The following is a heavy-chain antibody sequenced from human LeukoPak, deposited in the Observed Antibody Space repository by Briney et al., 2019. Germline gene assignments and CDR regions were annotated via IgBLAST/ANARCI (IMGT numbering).Heavy chain of an antibody. J-gene: IGHJ6*02. CDR1: GFTFNTYE. D-gene: IGHD5-24*01. V-gene: IGHV3-48*03. Sequence: GGSLRLSCAASGFTFNTYEMNWVRQAPGKGLEWVSYISSGGSSIYYADSVKGRFTISRDNAKNSLYLQMNSLRAEDTAVYYCARRQFYYYRMDVWGQGTTVTVSS. CDR3: ARRQFYYYRMDV. CDR2: ISSGGSSI.